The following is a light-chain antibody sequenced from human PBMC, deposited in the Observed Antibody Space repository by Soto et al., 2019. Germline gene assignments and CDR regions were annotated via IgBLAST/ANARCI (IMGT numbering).Light chain of an antibody. J-gene: IGKJ4*01. CDR3: QQYGSSPLT. Sequence: EIVLTQSPGTLFLSPGERSTLSFRGSQSVSRSYLAWYQQKPGQAPRVXIYGASSRETGIPDRFSGSGSGTEFTLTISRLEPEDFAVYYCQQYGSSPLTFGGGTKVDIK. V-gene: IGKV3-20*01. CDR2: GAS. CDR1: QSVSRSY.